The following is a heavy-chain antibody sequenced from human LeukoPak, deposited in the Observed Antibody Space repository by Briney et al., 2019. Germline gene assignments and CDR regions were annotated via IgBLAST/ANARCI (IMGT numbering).Heavy chain of an antibody. CDR2: ISYDGSNK. Sequence: GGSLRLSCAASGFTLSSYGMHWVRQAPGKGLEWVAVISYDGSNKYYADSVKGRFTISRDNSKNTLYLQMNSLRAEDTAVYYCAREVYDFWRKGYYFDYWGQGTLVTVSS. V-gene: IGHV3-30*03. CDR1: GFTLSSYG. J-gene: IGHJ4*02. CDR3: AREVYDFWRKGYYFDY. D-gene: IGHD3-3*01.